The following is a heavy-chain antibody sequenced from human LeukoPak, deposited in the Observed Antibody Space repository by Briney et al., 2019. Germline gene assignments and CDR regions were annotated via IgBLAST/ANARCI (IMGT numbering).Heavy chain of an antibody. D-gene: IGHD5-18*01. V-gene: IGHV1-18*01. CDR3: ARLSGGYSYGSAFD. Sequence: EASVNVSCKASGYTFTSYGISWVRQAPGQGLEWMGWTSAYNGNTNYAQKLQGRVTMTTDTSTSTAYMELRSLRSDDTAVYYCARLSGGYSYGSAFDWGQGTLVTVSS. CDR1: GYTFTSYG. CDR2: TSAYNGNT. J-gene: IGHJ4*02.